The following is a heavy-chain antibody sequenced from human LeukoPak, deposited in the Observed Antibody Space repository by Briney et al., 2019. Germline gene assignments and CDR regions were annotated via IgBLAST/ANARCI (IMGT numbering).Heavy chain of an antibody. CDR1: GFTFSSYW. V-gene: IGHV3-7*03. Sequence: GGSLRLSCAASGFTFSSYWMSWVRQAPGKGLEWVANIKQDGSEKYCVDSVKGRFTISRDDAKNSLYLQMNSLRAEDTAVYYCARDYPTYCGGDCYAYWGQGTLVTVSS. J-gene: IGHJ4*02. CDR3: ARDYPTYCGGDCYAY. D-gene: IGHD2-21*01. CDR2: IKQDGSEK.